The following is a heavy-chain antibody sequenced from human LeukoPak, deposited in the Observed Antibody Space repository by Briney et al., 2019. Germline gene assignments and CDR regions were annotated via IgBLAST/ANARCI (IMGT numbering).Heavy chain of an antibody. V-gene: IGHV4-4*02. CDR2: MHQSGII. CDR3: ASADYYRIDF. CDR1: GGSISSSDW. J-gene: IGHJ4*01. D-gene: IGHD3-10*01. Sequence: SETLSLTCTVSGGSISSSDWWSWVRQPPGKGLEWIGEMHQSGIINYNPSLKSRVTMSLDKAKKQFSLKLSSVTAADTSVYFCASADYYRIDFWGQELWSPSPQ.